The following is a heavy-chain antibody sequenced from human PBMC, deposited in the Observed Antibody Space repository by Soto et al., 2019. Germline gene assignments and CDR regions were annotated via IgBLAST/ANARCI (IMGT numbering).Heavy chain of an antibody. J-gene: IGHJ4*02. D-gene: IGHD3-22*01. CDR3: AREGYYYDSSGYYQDY. V-gene: IGHV3-30-3*01. Sequence: PGGSLRLSCAASGFTFSSYAMHWVRQAPGKGLEWVAVISYDGSNKYYADSVKGRFTISRDNSKNTLYLQMNSLRAEDTAVYYCAREGYYYDSSGYYQDYWGQGTLVTVS. CDR1: GFTFSSYA. CDR2: ISYDGSNK.